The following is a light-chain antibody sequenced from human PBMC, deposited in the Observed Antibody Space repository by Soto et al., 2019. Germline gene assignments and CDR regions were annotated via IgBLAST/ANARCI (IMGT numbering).Light chain of an antibody. CDR1: SSNIGAGYA. CDR2: EVS. V-gene: IGLV1-40*01. J-gene: IGLJ3*02. Sequence: QSVLTQPPSVSGAPGQRVTISCTGSSSNIGAGYAVHWYQQLPGTAPKLMIYEVSNRPSGVSNRFSGSKSGNTASLTISGLQAEDEADYYCSSYTSSSTLVFGGGTQLTVL. CDR3: SSYTSSSTLV.